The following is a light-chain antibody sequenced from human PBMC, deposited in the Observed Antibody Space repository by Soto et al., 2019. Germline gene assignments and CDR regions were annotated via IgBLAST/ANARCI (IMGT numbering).Light chain of an antibody. J-gene: IGKJ1*01. CDR3: HHYYNYPWT. V-gene: IGKV1-8*01. CDR1: QTIYNY. Sequence: AVLLTQSPSSFSASTGDRATITCPASQTIYNYLAWYQQVPGKAPKLLLYAASILQTGVPSRFSGSGSGTDFTLTIDSLQSEDFATYFCHHYYNYPWTFGQGTTVE. CDR2: AAS.